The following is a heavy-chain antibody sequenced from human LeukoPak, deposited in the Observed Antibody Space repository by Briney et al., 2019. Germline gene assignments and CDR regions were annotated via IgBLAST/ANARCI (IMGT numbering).Heavy chain of an antibody. J-gene: IGHJ4*02. CDR3: AKGEYCYGRSGHFDY. Sequence: PGGSLRLSCAASGFTFSSYAMSWVRQAPGKGLEWVSAISGSGGSTYYADSAKGRFTISRDNSKNTLYLQMNSLRAEDTAVYYCAKGEYCYGRSGHFDYWGQGALVTVSS. D-gene: IGHD3-22*01. CDR2: ISGSGGST. CDR1: GFTFSSYA. V-gene: IGHV3-23*01.